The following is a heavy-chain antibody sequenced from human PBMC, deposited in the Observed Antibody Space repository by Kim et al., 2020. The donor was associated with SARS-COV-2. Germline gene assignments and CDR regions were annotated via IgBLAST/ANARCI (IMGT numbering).Heavy chain of an antibody. CDR3: ARNPPGCSSTSCYPIYYFDY. Sequence: RVTISRDNSKNTLYLQMNSLRADDTAVYYCARNPPGCSSTSCYPIYYFDYWGEGTLVTVSS. V-gene: IGHV3-30*01. D-gene: IGHD2-2*01. J-gene: IGHJ4*02.